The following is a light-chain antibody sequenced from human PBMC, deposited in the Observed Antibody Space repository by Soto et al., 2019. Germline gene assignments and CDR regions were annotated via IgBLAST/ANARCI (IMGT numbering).Light chain of an antibody. V-gene: IGLV1-40*01. Sequence: QSVLTQPPSVSGAPGQRVTISCTGSSSNIGAGYAVHGYQQRPGTAPKLLISGSDNRPSGVPDRFSGSKSGTSASLAITGLQAEDEADYYCQSYDNSHDWDVIFGGGTKLTVL. CDR3: QSYDNSHDWDVI. CDR1: SSNIGAGYA. J-gene: IGLJ2*01. CDR2: GSD.